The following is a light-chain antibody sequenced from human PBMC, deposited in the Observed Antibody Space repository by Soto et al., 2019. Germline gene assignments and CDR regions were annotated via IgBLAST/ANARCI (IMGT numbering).Light chain of an antibody. CDR3: EQYGSSGT. Sequence: EIVLTLSAGAVSLSPGESATLSCRASRSVSNNYLAWYQQKPGQAPRLLIYGASNRATGIPDRFSGSGSGTDFTLTISRLEPEDFAVYYCEQYGSSGTFGQGTKVDI. CDR2: GAS. CDR1: RSVSNNY. J-gene: IGKJ1*01. V-gene: IGKV3-20*01.